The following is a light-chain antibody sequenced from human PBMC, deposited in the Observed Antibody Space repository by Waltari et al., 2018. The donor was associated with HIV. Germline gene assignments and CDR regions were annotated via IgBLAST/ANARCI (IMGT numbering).Light chain of an antibody. CDR1: VGPTDNA. CDR3: QTWGAGILV. CDR2: LNSDGSH. Sequence: QLVLTNPPPASASLGASARLTSTLSVGPTDNAMPCHHQQREKGPRYLMNLNSDGSHSKGDGIPDRFSGSSSGPERYLTISSLRSEDEGDYYCQTWGAGILVFGGGTKLTVL. V-gene: IGLV4-69*01. J-gene: IGLJ3*02.